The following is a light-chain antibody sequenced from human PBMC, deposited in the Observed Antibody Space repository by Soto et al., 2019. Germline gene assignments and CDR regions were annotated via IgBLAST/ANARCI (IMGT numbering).Light chain of an antibody. J-gene: IGKJ3*01. CDR2: KAS. V-gene: IGKV1-5*03. Sequence: DIQMTQSPSTLSASVGDRVIITCRASQSISSWLAWYQQKPGKAPKLLIYKASTLESGVPSRFSGSGSGTEFTITISSLQPDDFATYYCQQYNSYITFGPGTKVDIK. CDR1: QSISSW. CDR3: QQYNSYIT.